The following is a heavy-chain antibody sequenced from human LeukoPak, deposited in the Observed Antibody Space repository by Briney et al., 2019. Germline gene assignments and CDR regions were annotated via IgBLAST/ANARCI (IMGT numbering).Heavy chain of an antibody. D-gene: IGHD2-8*01. J-gene: IGHJ4*02. CDR1: GGSFSGYY. CDR3: AREGYCTNGVCYRTGRARLAYFFDY. CDR2: IISGGST. V-gene: IGHV4-34*12. Sequence: PSETLSLTCAVYGGSFSGYYWSWIRQPPGKGLEWIGEIISGGSTDYNPSLKSRVTISVDTSKNQFSLKLSSVTAADTAVYYCAREGYCTNGVCYRTGRARLAYFFDYWGQGTLVTVCS.